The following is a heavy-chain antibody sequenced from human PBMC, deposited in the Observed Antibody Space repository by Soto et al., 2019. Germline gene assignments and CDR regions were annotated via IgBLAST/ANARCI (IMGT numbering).Heavy chain of an antibody. J-gene: IGHJ4*02. D-gene: IGHD3-10*01. V-gene: IGHV3-7*03. Sequence: EVQLVESGGGLVQPGGSLRLSCAASGFTFSSYWMSWVRQAPGKGLGWVANIKQDGSEKYYVDSVKGPFTISRDNAKNSLYLQMNSLRAADTAVYYCARDAGELLWCGEPFDYWGQGTLVTVSS. CDR2: IKQDGSEK. CDR3: ARDAGELLWCGEPFDY. CDR1: GFTFSSYW.